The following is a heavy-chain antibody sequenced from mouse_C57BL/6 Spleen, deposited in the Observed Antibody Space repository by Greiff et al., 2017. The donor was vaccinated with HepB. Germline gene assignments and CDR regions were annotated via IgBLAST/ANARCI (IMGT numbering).Heavy chain of an antibody. CDR3: ARARWDYSYFDY. CDR1: GYTFTSYW. Sequence: VQLQQSGAELVKPGASVKMSCKASGYTFTSYWITWVKQRPGQGLEWIGDIYPGSGSTNYNEKFKSKATLTVDTSSSTAYMQLSSLTSEDSAVYYCARARWDYSYFDYWGQGTTLTVSS. D-gene: IGHD1-1*01. V-gene: IGHV1-55*01. J-gene: IGHJ2*01. CDR2: IYPGSGST.